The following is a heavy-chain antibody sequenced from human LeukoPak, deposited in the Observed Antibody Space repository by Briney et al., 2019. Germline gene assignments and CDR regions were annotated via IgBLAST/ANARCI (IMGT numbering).Heavy chain of an antibody. V-gene: IGHV1-18*01. CDR1: GYTFTSYG. CDR3: ARVLVSSAYNCFDP. CDR2: ISPNNGDT. D-gene: IGHD3-9*01. J-gene: IGHJ5*02. Sequence: GASAKVSCKASGYTFTSYGLTWVRQAPGQGLEWMGWISPNNGDTNYAQKFQGRVTMTTDTSTTTAYMELRSLRSDDTAVYYCARVLVSSAYNCFDPWGQGTLVTVSS.